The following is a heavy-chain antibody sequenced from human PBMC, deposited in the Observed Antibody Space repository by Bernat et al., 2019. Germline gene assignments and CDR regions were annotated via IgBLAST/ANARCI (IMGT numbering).Heavy chain of an antibody. Sequence: EVQLVESGGGLVQPGGSLRLSCAASGFTFSTNAMTWVRQAPGKGLEWVSGISGSGGTTNDAEAVKGRFSSSRDNSKNTLYRQMNSLRAEDTAVYSCAKGHSRDLVDACDIWGQGTMVTVSS. CDR1: GFTFSTNA. CDR3: AKGHSRDLVDACDI. D-gene: IGHD3-22*01. CDR2: ISGSGGTT. V-gene: IGHV3-23*04. J-gene: IGHJ3*02.